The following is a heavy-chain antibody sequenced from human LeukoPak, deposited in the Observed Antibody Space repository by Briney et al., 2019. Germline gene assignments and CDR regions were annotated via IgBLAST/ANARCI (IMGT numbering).Heavy chain of an antibody. V-gene: IGHV4-34*01. CDR1: GGSFSGYY. D-gene: IGHD1-26*01. J-gene: IGHJ4*02. CDR3: ASIVGARDYFDY. CDR2: INHSGST. Sequence: PSETLSLTCAVYGGSFSGYYWSWIRQPPGKGLEWIGEINHSGSTNYNPSLKSRVTISVDTSKNQFSLKLSSVTAADTAVYYCASIVGARDYFDYWGQGTLVTVSS.